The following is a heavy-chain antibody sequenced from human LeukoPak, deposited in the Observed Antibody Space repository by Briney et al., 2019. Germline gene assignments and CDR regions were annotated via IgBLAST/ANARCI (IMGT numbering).Heavy chain of an antibody. CDR1: GGSISSSSYY. CDR3: ARAKGYSSSWYFDY. V-gene: IGHV4-39*07. J-gene: IGHJ4*02. D-gene: IGHD6-13*01. Sequence: PSETLSLTCTVSGGSISSSSYYWGWIRQPPGKGLEWIGEINHSGSTNYNPSLKSRVTISVDTSKNQFSLKLSSVTAADTAVYYCARAKGYSSSWYFDYWGQGTLVTVSS. CDR2: INHSGST.